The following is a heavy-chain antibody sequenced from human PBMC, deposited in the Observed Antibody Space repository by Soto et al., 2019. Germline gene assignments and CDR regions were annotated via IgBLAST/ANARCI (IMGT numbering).Heavy chain of an antibody. J-gene: IGHJ5*02. CDR1: GGSINSGAYS. Sequence: QLQLRESGAGLVKPSETLSLTCTVSGGSINSGAYSWSWIRQSPGKGLEWLGFIYQSGSTYYSPSLSSRVTISIDRSKNQMSLKLRSVTAADTAVYYCARDNSGCSDGDCYFPGWFDPWGQGTLVTVSS. D-gene: IGHD2-15*01. CDR3: ARDNSGCSDGDCYFPGWFDP. V-gene: IGHV4-30-2*06. CDR2: IYQSGST.